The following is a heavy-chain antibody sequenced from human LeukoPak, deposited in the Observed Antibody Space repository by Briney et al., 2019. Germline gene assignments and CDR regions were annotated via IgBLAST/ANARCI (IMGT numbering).Heavy chain of an antibody. CDR1: GYTFTNYN. CDR3: ARYIYGYLHY. J-gene: IGHJ4*02. V-gene: IGHV1-46*01. Sequence: ASVKVSCKASGYTFTNYNIHWVRQAPGQGLEWMGIINPSGGSTSYAQKFQGRVTMTRDTSTSTVYMELSSLRSEDTAVYYCARYIYGYLHYWGQGTLSPSPQ. D-gene: IGHD5-18*01. CDR2: INPSGGST.